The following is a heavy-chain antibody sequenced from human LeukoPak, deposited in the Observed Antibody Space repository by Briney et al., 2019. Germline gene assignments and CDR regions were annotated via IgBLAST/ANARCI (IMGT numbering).Heavy chain of an antibody. CDR2: INPNSGGT. V-gene: IGHV1-2*02. J-gene: IGHJ6*02. Sequence: ASVKVSCKASGYTFTGYYMHWVRQAPGQGLEWMGWINPNSGGTNYAQKFQGRVTMTRDTPISTAYMELSRLRSDDTAVYYCARVGYSSGWDRNDYYYYGMDVWGQGTTVTVSS. CDR1: GYTFTGYY. CDR3: ARVGYSSGWDRNDYYYYGMDV. D-gene: IGHD6-19*01.